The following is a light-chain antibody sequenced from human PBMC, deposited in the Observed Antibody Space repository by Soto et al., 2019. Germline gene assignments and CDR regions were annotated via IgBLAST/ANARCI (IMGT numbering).Light chain of an antibody. CDR3: QQRTNWRLS. V-gene: IGKV3-11*01. CDR1: QSVSSH. Sequence: EIVLTQSPATLSLSPGERATLSCRASQSVSSHLTWYQQKPGQAPRLLIYDTSNRATGIPARFRGSGSGTDFTLTISSLEPEDFAVYYCQQRTNWRLSFGGGTKVEIK. CDR2: DTS. J-gene: IGKJ4*01.